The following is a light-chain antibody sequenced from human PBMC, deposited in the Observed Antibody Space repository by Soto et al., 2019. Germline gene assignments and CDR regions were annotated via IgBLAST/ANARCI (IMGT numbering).Light chain of an antibody. CDR3: CSYAASYTHV. CDR1: SSDVGGYNS. CDR2: DVT. Sequence: QSALTQPRSVSGSPGQSVTISCTGTSSDVGGYNSVSWYQQHPGKAPKLTIYDVTKRPSGVPDRFSGSKSGNTASLTISGLQAEDEADYYCCSYAASYTHVFGGGTKLTVL. J-gene: IGLJ2*01. V-gene: IGLV2-11*01.